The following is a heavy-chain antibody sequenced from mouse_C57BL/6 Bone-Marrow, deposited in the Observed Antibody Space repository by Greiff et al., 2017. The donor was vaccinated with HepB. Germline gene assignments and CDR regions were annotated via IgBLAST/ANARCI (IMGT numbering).Heavy chain of an antibody. CDR2: IYPGGGYT. CDR1: GYTFTNYW. Sequence: VQLQQSGAELVRPGTSVKMSCKASGYTFTNYWIGWAKQRPGHGLEWIGDIYPGGGYTKYNEKVKGKATLTADKSSSTAYMQFSSLTSEDSAIYYCARLSYFDYWGQGTTLTVSS. J-gene: IGHJ2*01. CDR3: ARLSYFDY. V-gene: IGHV1-63*01.